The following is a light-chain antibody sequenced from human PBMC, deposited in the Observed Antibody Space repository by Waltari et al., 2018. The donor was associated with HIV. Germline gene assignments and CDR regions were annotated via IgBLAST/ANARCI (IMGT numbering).Light chain of an antibody. CDR2: SNK. Sequence: QSVLPQPPSASGTPGQRVTISCSGSRSNIGSNTVSWYQQLPGTAPKLFIYSNKQRPSGVPDRVSGSKSGTSASLAISGLQSEDEADYYCAAWDDSLNGWVFGGGTKLTVV. CDR1: RSNIGSNT. J-gene: IGLJ3*02. CDR3: AAWDDSLNGWV. V-gene: IGLV1-44*01.